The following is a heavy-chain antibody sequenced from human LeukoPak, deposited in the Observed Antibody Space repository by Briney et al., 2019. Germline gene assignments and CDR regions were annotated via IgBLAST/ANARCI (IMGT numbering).Heavy chain of an antibody. Sequence: TGGSLRLSCAASGFTFSSYSMNWVRQAPGKGLEWVSSISSSSSYIYYADSVKGRFTISRDNAKNSLYLQMNSMRAEDTAVYYCASMGIAAAGGNYWGQGTLVTVSS. V-gene: IGHV3-21*01. CDR3: ASMGIAAAGGNY. CDR2: ISSSSSYI. CDR1: GFTFSSYS. D-gene: IGHD6-13*01. J-gene: IGHJ4*02.